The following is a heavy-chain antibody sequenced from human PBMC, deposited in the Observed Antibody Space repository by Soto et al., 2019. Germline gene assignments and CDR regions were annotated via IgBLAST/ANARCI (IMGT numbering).Heavy chain of an antibody. V-gene: IGHV4-38-2*01. CDR1: VFFFSSGNY. CDR3: ARARWYDAFDV. CDR2: IVVGGTT. J-gene: IGHJ3*01. D-gene: IGHD2-15*01. Sequence: SESLSLTGAVSVFFFSSGNYWDWIWKRTGQGLEWDGSIVVGGTTDYNPSLQSRVTISGDMPKNQCSLKLNSVTAADTAVYYCARARWYDAFDVWGQGTVVTVSS.